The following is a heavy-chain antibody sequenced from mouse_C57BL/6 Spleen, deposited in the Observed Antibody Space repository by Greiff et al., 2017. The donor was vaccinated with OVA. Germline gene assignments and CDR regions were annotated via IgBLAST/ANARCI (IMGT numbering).Heavy chain of an antibody. CDR3: ARLGYYYFDY. V-gene: IGHV5-16*01. CDR2: INYDGSST. J-gene: IGHJ2*01. Sequence: EVKLMESEGGLVQPGSSMKLSCTASGFTFSDYYMAWVRQVPEKGLEWVANINYDGSSTYYLDSLKSRFIISRDNAKNILYLQMSSLKSEDTATYYCARLGYYYFDYWGQGTTLTVSS. D-gene: IGHD2-3*01. CDR1: GFTFSDYY.